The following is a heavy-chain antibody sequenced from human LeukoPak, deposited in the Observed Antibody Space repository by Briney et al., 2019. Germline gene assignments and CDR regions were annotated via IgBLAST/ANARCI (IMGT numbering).Heavy chain of an antibody. Sequence: EASVKVSCKASGGTFSSYAISWVRQAPGQGLAWMGGIIPIFGTANCAQKFQGRVTITADESTSTAYRELSSLRSEDTAVYYCAREMATISDQIWGQGTLVTVSS. CDR3: AREMATISDQI. D-gene: IGHD5-24*01. CDR1: GGTFSSYA. CDR2: IIPIFGTA. J-gene: IGHJ4*02. V-gene: IGHV1-69*13.